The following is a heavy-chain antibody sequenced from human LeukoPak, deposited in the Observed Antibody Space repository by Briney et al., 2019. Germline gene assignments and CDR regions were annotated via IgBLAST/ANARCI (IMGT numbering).Heavy chain of an antibody. CDR2: IYASGST. J-gene: IGHJ6*03. V-gene: IGHV4-61*02. CDR3: ARTGGYYGSGSSAPSRYYYYMDV. CDR1: GGSISSGSYY. D-gene: IGHD3-10*01. Sequence: SETLSLTCTVSGGSISSGSYYWSWIRQPAGKGREGIGRIYASGSTNYNPSLKSRVTISVDTSKNHFSLKLSSVTAADTAVYYCARTGGYYGSGSSAPSRYYYYMDVWGKGTTVTVSS.